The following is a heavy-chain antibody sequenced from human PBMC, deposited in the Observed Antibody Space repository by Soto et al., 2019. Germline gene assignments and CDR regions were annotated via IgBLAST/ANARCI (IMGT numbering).Heavy chain of an antibody. CDR1: GFSVSSNY. Sequence: EVHLVETGGGLIQPGGSLRLSCAASGFSVSSNYMSWVRQAPGKGLEWVSVIYSGGITYYGDSVKGRFTISRDNSKNTLYLQMNSLRAEDTAVYYCGREYRGSKGQLAVDYWGQGTLVTVSS. CDR2: IYSGGIT. V-gene: IGHV3-53*02. CDR3: GREYRGSKGQLAVDY. D-gene: IGHD1-26*01. J-gene: IGHJ4*02.